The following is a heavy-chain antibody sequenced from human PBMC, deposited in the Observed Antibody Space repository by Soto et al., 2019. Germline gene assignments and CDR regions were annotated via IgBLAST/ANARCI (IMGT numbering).Heavy chain of an antibody. V-gene: IGHV1-69*13. J-gene: IGHJ4*02. Sequence: SVKVSCKASGGTFSSYAISWLLQAPGQGLEWMGGIIPIFGTANYAQKFQGRVTITADESTSTAYMELRSLRSDDTAVYYCARGARACSSTSCPFDYWGQGTLVTVSS. CDR2: IIPIFGTA. CDR1: GGTFSSYA. D-gene: IGHD2-2*01. CDR3: ARGARACSSTSCPFDY.